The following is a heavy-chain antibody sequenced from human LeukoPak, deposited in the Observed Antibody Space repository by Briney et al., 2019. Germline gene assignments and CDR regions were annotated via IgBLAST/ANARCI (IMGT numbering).Heavy chain of an antibody. CDR3: ARGLRGYSGYDFGIDAFDI. V-gene: IGHV3-30-3*01. CDR2: ISYDGSNK. CDR1: GFTFSSYA. J-gene: IGHJ3*02. Sequence: GGSLRLSCAASGFTFSSYAMHWVRQAPGKGLEWVAVISYDGSNKYYADSVKGRFTISRDNSKNTLYLQMNSLRAEDTAVYYCARGLRGYSGYDFGIDAFDIWGQGTMVTVSS. D-gene: IGHD5-12*01.